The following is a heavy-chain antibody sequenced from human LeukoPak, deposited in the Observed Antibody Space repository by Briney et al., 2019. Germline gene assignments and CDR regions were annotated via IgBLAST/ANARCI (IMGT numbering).Heavy chain of an antibody. Sequence: GVSLRRSCAASGFTFSNAWMSWVRQGPGKGREGGGRIKSKTDGGTTDYAAPVKGRITISRDDSKNTLYLQMNSLKTEDTAVYYCTVDLSGSQAELWGQGPLVTVSS. CDR2: IKSKTDGGTT. CDR1: GFTFSNAW. CDR3: TVDLSGSQAEL. D-gene: IGHD1-26*01. J-gene: IGHJ4*02. V-gene: IGHV3-15*01.